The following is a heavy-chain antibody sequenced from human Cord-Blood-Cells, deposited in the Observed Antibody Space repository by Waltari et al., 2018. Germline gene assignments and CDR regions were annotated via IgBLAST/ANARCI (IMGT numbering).Heavy chain of an antibody. V-gene: IGHV3-21*01. CDR1: GFTFSSYS. CDR2: SSSSGSYI. Sequence: EVQLVESGGGLVKPGGSLRLSCAASGFTFSSYSMNWVRQAPGKGLEWVSSSSSSGSYIYYADSVKGRFTITRDNAKNSLYLQMNSLRAEDTAVYYCAREARSYGYAFDIWGQGTMVTVSS. D-gene: IGHD5-18*01. J-gene: IGHJ3*02. CDR3: AREARSYGYAFDI.